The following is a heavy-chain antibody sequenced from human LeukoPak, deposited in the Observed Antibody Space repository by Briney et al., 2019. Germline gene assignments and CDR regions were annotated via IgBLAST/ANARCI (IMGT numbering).Heavy chain of an antibody. CDR2: IYPGDSQS. V-gene: IGHV5-51*01. CDR1: RYTFTTYW. D-gene: IGHD3-10*01. J-gene: IGHJ4*02. CDR3: ARRDYYGSGSYYDY. Sequence: GESLKISCKGSRYTFTTYWIGWVRQMPGKGLEWMGIIYPGDSQSRYSPSFQGQVTFSADKSLSTAYLQWSSLKASDTAMYYCARRDYYGSGSYYDYWGQGTLVTVSS.